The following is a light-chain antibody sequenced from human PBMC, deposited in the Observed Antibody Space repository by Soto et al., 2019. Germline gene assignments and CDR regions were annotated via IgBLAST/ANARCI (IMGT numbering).Light chain of an antibody. CDR3: SSYTTSTTYV. Sequence: QSALTQPASVSGSPGQSITISCSRTSNDVGVYNYVSWYQQHPGKVPKLMIYDVTNRPSGVSNRFSGSKSGSTASLTISGLQAEDEAVYDCSSYTTSTTYVFGTGTKLTVL. V-gene: IGLV2-14*01. CDR2: DVT. J-gene: IGLJ1*01. CDR1: SNDVGVYNY.